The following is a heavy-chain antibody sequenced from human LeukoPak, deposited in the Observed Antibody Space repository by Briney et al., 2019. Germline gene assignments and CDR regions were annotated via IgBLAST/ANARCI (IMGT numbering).Heavy chain of an antibody. D-gene: IGHD3-3*02. J-gene: IGHJ5*02. Sequence: SSETLSLTCTVSGASVSAYYWTWIRQPPGKRLEWLGYIHYSGSTNYNPSLNSRVTMSLDASKNQFSLKPSSVSAADTAVYYCVQVRLAGLFDPWGQGTLVTVSS. CDR2: IHYSGST. CDR1: GASVSAYY. CDR3: VQVRLAGLFDP. V-gene: IGHV4-59*02.